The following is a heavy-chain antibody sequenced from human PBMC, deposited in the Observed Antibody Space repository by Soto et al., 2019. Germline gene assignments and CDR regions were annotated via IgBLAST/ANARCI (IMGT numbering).Heavy chain of an antibody. Sequence: QVQLVESGGGVVQPGRSLRLSCAASGFTFSSYGMHWVRQAPGKGLEWVAVIWYEGSTKYYADSVKGRFTISRDNSKNTLYLQINSLRAEDTAVYYCARDGPIRDYDSSGIFDYWGQGTLVTVSS. CDR3: ARDGPIRDYDSSGIFDY. V-gene: IGHV3-33*01. D-gene: IGHD3-22*01. CDR1: GFTFSSYG. CDR2: IWYEGSTK. J-gene: IGHJ4*02.